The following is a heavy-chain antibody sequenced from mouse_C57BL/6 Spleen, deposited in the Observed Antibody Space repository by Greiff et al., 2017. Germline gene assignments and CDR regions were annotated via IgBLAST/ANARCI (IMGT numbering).Heavy chain of an antibody. Sequence: VQLQQSGPELVKPGASVKISCKASGYSFTGYYMNWVKQSPEKSLEWIGEINPSTGGTTYNQKFKAKATLTVDKSSSTAYMQLKSLTSEDSAVYYCAALYGSSSLDYWGQGTTLTVSS. D-gene: IGHD1-1*01. V-gene: IGHV1-42*01. CDR2: INPSTGGT. CDR3: AALYGSSSLDY. J-gene: IGHJ2*01. CDR1: GYSFTGYY.